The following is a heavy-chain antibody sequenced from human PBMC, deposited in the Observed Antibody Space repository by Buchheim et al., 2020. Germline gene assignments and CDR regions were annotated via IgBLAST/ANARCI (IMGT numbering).Heavy chain of an antibody. CDR1: GFNVNYYA. D-gene: IGHD2-2*01. CDR3: AIGRSTSSPNTWFDS. J-gene: IGHJ5*01. CDR2: LGVTGTNT. V-gene: IGHV3-23*01. Sequence: EVQLLESGGDLVQPGGSLRLSCAASGFNVNYYAMTWVRQAPRRGLEWVSLLGVTGTNTYYSDSVRGRFTISRDNSKNTLYLQINNLRAEDTAIYYCAIGRSTSSPNTWFDSWGQGTL.